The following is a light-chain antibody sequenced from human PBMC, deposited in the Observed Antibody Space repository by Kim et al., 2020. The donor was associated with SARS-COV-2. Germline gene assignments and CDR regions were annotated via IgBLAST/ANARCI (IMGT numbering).Light chain of an antibody. Sequence: SSELTQDPAVSVALGQTVRITCQGDSLRNYYASWYQQKPRQAPVVVIYGRNDRPSGIPDRFSGSNSGNTASLTITGVQAEDEADYYCNSRDSRGNHLVFG. CDR2: GRN. V-gene: IGLV3-19*01. J-gene: IGLJ3*02. CDR3: NSRDSRGNHLV. CDR1: SLRNYY.